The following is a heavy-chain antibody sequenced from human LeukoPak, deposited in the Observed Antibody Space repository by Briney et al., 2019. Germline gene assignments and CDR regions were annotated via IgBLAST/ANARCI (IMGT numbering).Heavy chain of an antibody. CDR3: ARCGYDFWSGYYTYFDY. V-gene: IGHV3-53*01. J-gene: IGHJ4*02. CDR1: GFTVSSNY. Sequence: GGSLRLSCAASGFTVSSNYMSWVRQAPGKGLEWVSVIYSGGSTYYADSVKGRFTISRGISKNTLYLQMNSLRAEDAAVYYCARCGYDFWSGYYTYFDYWGQGTLVTVSS. D-gene: IGHD3-3*01. CDR2: IYSGGST.